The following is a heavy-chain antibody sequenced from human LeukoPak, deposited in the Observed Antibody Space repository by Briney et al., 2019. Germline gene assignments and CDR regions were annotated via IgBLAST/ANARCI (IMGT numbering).Heavy chain of an antibody. CDR3: ARRDSGSYYDAFDI. Sequence: SETLSLTCTVSGGSISSSSYYWGWICQPPGKGLEWIGSIYYSGSTYYNPSLKSRVTISVDTSKNQFSLKLSSVTAADTAVYYCARRDSGSYYDAFDIWGQGTMVTVSS. V-gene: IGHV4-39*01. CDR2: IYYSGST. J-gene: IGHJ3*02. D-gene: IGHD1-26*01. CDR1: GGSISSSSYY.